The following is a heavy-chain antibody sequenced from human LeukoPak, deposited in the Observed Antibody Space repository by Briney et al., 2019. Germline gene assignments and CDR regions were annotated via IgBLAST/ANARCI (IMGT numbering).Heavy chain of an antibody. CDR1: GGSFSGYY. V-gene: IGHV4-34*01. J-gene: IGHJ6*03. CDR3: ARVGHAVVVVAATLNYYYYMDV. Sequence: SETLSLTCAVYGGSFSGYYWSWIRQPPGKGLEWIGEINHSGSTNYNPSLKSRVTISVDTSKNQFSLKLSSVTAADTAVYYCARVGHAVVVVAATLNYYYYMDVWGKGTTVTVSS. D-gene: IGHD2-15*01. CDR2: INHSGST.